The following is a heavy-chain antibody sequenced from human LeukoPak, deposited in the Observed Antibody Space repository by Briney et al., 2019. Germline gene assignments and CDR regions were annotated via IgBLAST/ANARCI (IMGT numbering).Heavy chain of an antibody. Sequence: GASVKVSCKASGYTFTGYYMHWVRQAPGQGLGWMGWINPNSGGTNYAQKFQGRVTMTRDTSISTAYMELSRLRSDDTAVYYCARGYYDSSGYYNDAFDIWGQGTMVTVSS. V-gene: IGHV1-2*02. D-gene: IGHD3-22*01. CDR3: ARGYYDSSGYYNDAFDI. CDR1: GYTFTGYY. CDR2: INPNSGGT. J-gene: IGHJ3*02.